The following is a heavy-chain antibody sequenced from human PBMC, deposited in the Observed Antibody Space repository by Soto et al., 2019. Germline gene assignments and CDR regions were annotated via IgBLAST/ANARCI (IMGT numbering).Heavy chain of an antibody. Sequence: PSETLSLTCSVSGGTISGYYWTWIRQPAGKGLEWIGRIYSSGNTKYNPSLQSRVTMPLDTSNNQFSLRLTSVTAADTAVYYCARGQRFSDWFDPWGPGTLVTVSS. CDR3: ARGQRFSDWFDP. CDR2: IYSSGNT. J-gene: IGHJ5*02. V-gene: IGHV4-4*07. D-gene: IGHD3-3*01. CDR1: GGTISGYY.